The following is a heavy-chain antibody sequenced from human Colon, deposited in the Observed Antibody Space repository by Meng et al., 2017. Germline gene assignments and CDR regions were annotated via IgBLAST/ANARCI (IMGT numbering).Heavy chain of an antibody. J-gene: IGHJ4*02. D-gene: IGHD1-1*01. CDR1: GGSITSSAYY. CDR2: MYSGGIT. V-gene: IGHV4-39*07. Sequence: SDTLSLTFVASGGSITSSAYYWGWIRQPPGKGLEWIGSMYSGGITYYNPSLKSRVTIALHTSKNQFSLNLSSVTASDTAVYFCVRGTTGQYFDYWGQGAQVTVSS. CDR3: VRGTTGQYFDY.